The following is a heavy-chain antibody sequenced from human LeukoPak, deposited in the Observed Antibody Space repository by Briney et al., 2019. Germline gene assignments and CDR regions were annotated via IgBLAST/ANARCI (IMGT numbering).Heavy chain of an antibody. CDR2: ISYDGGYT. Sequence: GGSLRLSCAASGFTFSSYGIHWVRQASGKGPEWVAVISYDGGYTYYADSVKGRFTISRDNSKNTLYLQMNSLRAEDTAVYYCAKDRLGGWPSGAFDYWGQGTLVTVSS. CDR1: GFTFSSYG. J-gene: IGHJ4*02. CDR3: AKDRLGGWPSGAFDY. D-gene: IGHD6-19*01. V-gene: IGHV3-30*18.